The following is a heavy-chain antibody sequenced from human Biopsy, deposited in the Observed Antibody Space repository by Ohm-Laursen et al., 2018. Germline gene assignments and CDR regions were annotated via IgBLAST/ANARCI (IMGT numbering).Heavy chain of an antibody. CDR3: ARDRMVTIITLVRADTFDI. J-gene: IGHJ3*02. V-gene: IGHV1-2*02. Sequence: ASVTVSCKASGYTFTDYSLHWVRQAPGHGLEWMGWVNPNSGATNYAQKFQGRVTMTSDTSISTAYNELRRLISDDTAVYFCARDRMVTIITLVRADTFDIWGQGTLVSVSS. CDR2: VNPNSGAT. D-gene: IGHD3-10*01. CDR1: GYTFTDYS.